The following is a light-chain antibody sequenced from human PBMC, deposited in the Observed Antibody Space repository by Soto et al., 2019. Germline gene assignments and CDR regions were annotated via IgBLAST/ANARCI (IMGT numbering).Light chain of an antibody. CDR1: ETIRRW. Sequence: DIEMTHSPSTLSASVGDRVTITCRASETIRRWLARYQQRPGKAPKVLIYDSSTLESGVPARFSGSGSETEFTLTISSLQPEDSATYYCQHDNSDPWTFGQGTKVEIK. CDR3: QHDNSDPWT. CDR2: DSS. J-gene: IGKJ1*01. V-gene: IGKV1-5*01.